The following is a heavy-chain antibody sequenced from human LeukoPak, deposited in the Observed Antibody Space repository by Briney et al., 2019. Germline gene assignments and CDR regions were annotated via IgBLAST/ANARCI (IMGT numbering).Heavy chain of an antibody. CDR2: ISAYNGNT. Sequence: ASVKVSCKASGYTFTSYGISWVRQAPGQGLEWMGWISAYNGNTNYAQKLQGRVTMTTDTSTSTAYMELRSLRSDDTAVYYCARDGGLIVGAPLIRYDYWGQGTLVTVSS. CDR3: ARDGGLIVGAPLIRYDY. V-gene: IGHV1-18*01. J-gene: IGHJ4*02. D-gene: IGHD1-26*01. CDR1: GYTFTSYG.